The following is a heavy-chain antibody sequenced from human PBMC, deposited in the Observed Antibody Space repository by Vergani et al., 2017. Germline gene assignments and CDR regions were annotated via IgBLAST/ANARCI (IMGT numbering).Heavy chain of an antibody. Sequence: QVQLVQSGAEVKKPGASVKLSCKASGYTFITYYIHWVRQAPGQGLEWMGIINPSGGSTSYAQKFQGRVTMTRDTSPSTVYMALSSLRSEDTAVYYCARANYGESELDYWGQGTLVTVSS. CDR3: ARANYGESELDY. J-gene: IGHJ4*02. V-gene: IGHV1-46*03. CDR1: GYTFITYY. CDR2: INPSGGST. D-gene: IGHD3-10*01.